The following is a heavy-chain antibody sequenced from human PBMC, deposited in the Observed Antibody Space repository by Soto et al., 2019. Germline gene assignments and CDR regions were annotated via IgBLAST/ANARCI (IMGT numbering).Heavy chain of an antibody. CDR1: AGPPGSRRSY. D-gene: IGHD3-10*01. CDR2: IYYCGST. J-gene: IGHJ3*02. Sequence: SQAWRDPCSDSAGPPGSRRSYRVRSSARQGKGLEWIWSIYYCGSTYYNPSLKGRVTISVDASKNQFSLKLSSVTAADTAVYFCARHKDTMVRGVITYGAFDIWGQGRMVP. CDR3: ARHKDTMVRGVITYGAFDI. V-gene: IGHV4-39*01.